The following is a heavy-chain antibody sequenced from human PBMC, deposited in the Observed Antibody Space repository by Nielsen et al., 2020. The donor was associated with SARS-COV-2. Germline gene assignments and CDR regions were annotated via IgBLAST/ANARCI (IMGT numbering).Heavy chain of an antibody. CDR3: AKSPRLVAYYYDSSGCMDV. CDR2: IYSGGST. D-gene: IGHD3-22*01. CDR1: GFTVSSNY. V-gene: IGHV3-66*01. Sequence: GGSLRLSCAASGFTVSSNYMSWVRQAPGKGLEWVSVIYSGGSTYYADSVKGRFTISRDNSKNTLYLQMNSLRAEDTAVYYCAKSPRLVAYYYDSSGCMDVWGQGTTVTVSS. J-gene: IGHJ6*02.